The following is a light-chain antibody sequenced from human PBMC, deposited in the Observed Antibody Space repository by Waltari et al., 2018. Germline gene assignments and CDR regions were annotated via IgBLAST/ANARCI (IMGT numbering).Light chain of an antibody. CDR1: QGIRNS. CDR2: GAS. Sequence: DIQMTQSPSSLSVFVGDRVTISCRASQGIRNSVDWFQQKPGKAPKALMYGASTLHSGVPSRFSGSGFGTDFTLTISGLQPEDLATYYCLQYDSYPRTFGQGTKVEIK. V-gene: IGKV1-16*01. CDR3: LQYDSYPRT. J-gene: IGKJ1*01.